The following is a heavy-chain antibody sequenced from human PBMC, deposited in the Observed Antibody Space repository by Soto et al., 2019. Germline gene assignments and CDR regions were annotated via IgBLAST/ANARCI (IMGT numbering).Heavy chain of an antibody. D-gene: IGHD3-22*01. Sequence: ASVKVSCKASGYTFTSYAMHWVRQAPGQRLEWMGWINAGNGNTKYSQKFQGRVTITRDTSASTAYMELSSLRSEDTAVYYCARDRYITMIAKYYYGMDVWGQGTTVTVSS. CDR1: GYTFTSYA. V-gene: IGHV1-3*01. J-gene: IGHJ6*02. CDR3: ARDRYITMIAKYYYGMDV. CDR2: INAGNGNT.